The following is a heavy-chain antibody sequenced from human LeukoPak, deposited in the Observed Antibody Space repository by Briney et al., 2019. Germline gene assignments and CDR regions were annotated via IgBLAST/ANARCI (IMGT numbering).Heavy chain of an antibody. CDR2: INHSGST. D-gene: IGHD4-17*01. J-gene: IGHJ4*02. CDR1: GGSFSGYY. V-gene: IGHV4-34*01. Sequence: SETLSLTCAVYGGSFSGYYWSWIRQPPGKGLEWIGEINHSGSTNYNPSLKSRVTISVDTSKNQFSLKLSSVTAADTAVYFCARDRGNGDSGDYFDSWGRGTQVTVSS. CDR3: ARDRGNGDSGDYFDS.